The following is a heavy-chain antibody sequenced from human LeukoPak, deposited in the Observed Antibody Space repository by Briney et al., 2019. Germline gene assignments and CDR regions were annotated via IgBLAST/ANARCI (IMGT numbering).Heavy chain of an antibody. D-gene: IGHD2-21*02. CDR2: IYYSGTI. J-gene: IGHJ4*02. CDR3: ATLRGASTAVFDS. CDR1: GGSIRSHY. V-gene: IGHV4-59*08. Sequence: SETLSLTCTVSGGSIRSHYWNWIRQTPGKGLEWIGYIYYSGTIKYNPSLKSRVTISLDTSKNQFSLKLSSVTAADTALYYCATLRGASTAVFDSWGQGTLVTVSS.